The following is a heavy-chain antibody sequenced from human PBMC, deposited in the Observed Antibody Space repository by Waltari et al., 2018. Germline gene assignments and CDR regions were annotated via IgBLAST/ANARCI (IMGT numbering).Heavy chain of an antibody. D-gene: IGHD2-2*01. CDR2: ISAYNGNT. CDR3: AREGYCSSTSCREYYYYGMDV. J-gene: IGHJ6*02. V-gene: IGHV1-18*04. Sequence: QVQLVQSGAEVKKPGASVKVSCKASGYTFTSYGISWVRQAPGQGLEWMGWISAYNGNTNYAQKLQGRVTMTTDTSTSTAYMELRSLRSDDTAVYYCAREGYCSSTSCREYYYYGMDVWGQGTTVTVSS. CDR1: GYTFTSYG.